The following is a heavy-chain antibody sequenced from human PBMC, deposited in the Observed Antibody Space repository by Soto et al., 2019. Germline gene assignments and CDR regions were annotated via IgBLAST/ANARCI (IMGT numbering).Heavy chain of an antibody. CDR3: ARQDGSALYYFDY. Sequence: GESLKISCKGSGYSFTSYWIAWVRQMPGKGLEWMGIIYPGDSDTRYSPSFQGQVTISAGKSISTACLQWSSLKASDTAMYYCARQDGSALYYFDYWGQGTLVTVSS. J-gene: IGHJ4*02. D-gene: IGHD6-19*01. CDR1: GYSFTSYW. V-gene: IGHV5-51*01. CDR2: IYPGDSDT.